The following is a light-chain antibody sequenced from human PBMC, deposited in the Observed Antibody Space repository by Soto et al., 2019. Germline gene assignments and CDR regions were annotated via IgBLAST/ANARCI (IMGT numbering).Light chain of an antibody. V-gene: IGLV1-40*01. CDR1: SSNIGAGYD. CDR2: GNS. Sequence: QSVLTQPPSVPGAPGQRVTISCTGSSSNIGAGYDVHWYQQLPGTAPKLLIYGNSNRPSGVPDRFSGSKSGTSASLAITGLQAEDEADYYCQSYDSSLSGGVFGGGTKLTVL. CDR3: QSYDSSLSGGV. J-gene: IGLJ3*02.